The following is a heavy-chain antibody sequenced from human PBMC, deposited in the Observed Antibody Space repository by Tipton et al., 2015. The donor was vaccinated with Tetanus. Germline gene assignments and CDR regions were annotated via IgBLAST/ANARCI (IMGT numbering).Heavy chain of an antibody. V-gene: IGHV3-23*01. Sequence: SLRLSCAASGFTFSTYSMNWVRQAPGKGLEWVSVISGSGVSTYYADSVKGRFTISRDNSKNTLYLQMKSLRAEDTAVYYCAKGPAVRVVVPAATYYFDYWGQGTLVTVSS. CDR3: AKGPAVRVVVPAATYYFDY. CDR1: GFTFSTYS. CDR2: ISGSGVST. J-gene: IGHJ4*02. D-gene: IGHD2-2*01.